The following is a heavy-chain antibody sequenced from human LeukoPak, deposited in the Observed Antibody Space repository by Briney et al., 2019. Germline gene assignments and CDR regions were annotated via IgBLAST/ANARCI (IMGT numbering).Heavy chain of an antibody. CDR1: GFTFSDYW. D-gene: IGHD1-7*01. Sequence: PGXXLXLSCAASGFTFSDYWMTWVRQAPGKGLEWVAHIKQDGSEKYYVDSVKGRFTISRDNAKNLVYLQMNSLRAEDTAVYFCARGWNYAFRFDYWGQGTLVSVSS. CDR3: ARGWNYAFRFDY. CDR2: IKQDGSEK. J-gene: IGHJ4*02. V-gene: IGHV3-7*01.